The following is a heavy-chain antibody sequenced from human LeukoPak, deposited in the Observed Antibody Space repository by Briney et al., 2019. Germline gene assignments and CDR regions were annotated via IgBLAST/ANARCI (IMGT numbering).Heavy chain of an antibody. Sequence: GASVKVSCKASGYTVSGYYMHWVRQAPGQGLEWMGWINPNSGGTNYAQKFQGRVTMTTDTSISTAYMELSRLRSDDTAVYYCAREGLLAFDYWGQGSLVTVSS. V-gene: IGHV1-2*02. D-gene: IGHD2-15*01. CDR1: GYTVSGYY. CDR2: INPNSGGT. CDR3: AREGLLAFDY. J-gene: IGHJ4*02.